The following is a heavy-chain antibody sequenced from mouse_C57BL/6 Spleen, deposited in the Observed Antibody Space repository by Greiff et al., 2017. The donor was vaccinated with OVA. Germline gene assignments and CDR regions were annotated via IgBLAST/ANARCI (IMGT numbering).Heavy chain of an antibody. V-gene: IGHV1-54*01. CDR1: GYAFTNYL. CDR3: ARDDGYYEDWYFDV. D-gene: IGHD2-3*01. J-gene: IGHJ1*03. CDR2: INPGSGGT. Sequence: QVQLQQSGAELVRPGTSVKVSCKASGYAFTNYLIEWVKQRPGQGLEWIGVINPGSGGTNYNEKFKGKATLTADKSSSTAYMQLSSLTSEDSAVYFCARDDGYYEDWYFDVWGTGTTVTVSS.